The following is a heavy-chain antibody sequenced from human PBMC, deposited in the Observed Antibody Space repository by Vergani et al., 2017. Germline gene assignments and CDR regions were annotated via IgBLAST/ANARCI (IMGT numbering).Heavy chain of an antibody. Sequence: EVQLLESGGGLVQPGGSLRLSCAASGFTFSSYAMSWVRQAPGKGLEWVSAISGSGGSTYYADSVKGRFTISRDNSKNTLYLQMNSLRAEDTAVYYCARFRGIAVAADYWGQGTLATVSA. CDR1: GFTFSSYA. CDR2: ISGSGGST. V-gene: IGHV3-23*01. CDR3: ARFRGIAVAADY. D-gene: IGHD6-19*01. J-gene: IGHJ4*02.